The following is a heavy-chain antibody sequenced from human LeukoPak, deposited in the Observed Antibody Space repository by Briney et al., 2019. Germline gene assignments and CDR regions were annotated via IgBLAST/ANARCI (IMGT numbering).Heavy chain of an antibody. V-gene: IGHV3-23*01. CDR2: ISGSGGST. Sequence: PGGSLRLSCAASGFTFSSYAMSWVRQAPGKGLEWVSAISGSGGSTYYADSVKGRFTISRDNSKNTLYLQMNSLRAEDTAAYYCAKDLDYDENNWFDPWGQGTLVTVSS. CDR3: AKDLDYDENNWFDP. D-gene: IGHD3-22*01. J-gene: IGHJ5*02. CDR1: GFTFSSYA.